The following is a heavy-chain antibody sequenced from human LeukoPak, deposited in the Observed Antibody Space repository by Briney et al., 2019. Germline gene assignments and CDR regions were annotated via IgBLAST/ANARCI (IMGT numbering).Heavy chain of an antibody. CDR3: ARESRIQLWLQGRARDDAFDI. CDR1: GGSISSYY. V-gene: IGHV4-59*01. CDR2: IYYSGST. J-gene: IGHJ3*02. Sequence: PSETLSLTCTVSGGSISSYYWSWIRQPPGKGVEWIGYIYYSGSTNYNPSLKSRVTISVDTSKNQFSLKLSSVTAADTAVYYCARESRIQLWLQGRARDDAFDIWGQGTMVTVSS. D-gene: IGHD5-18*01.